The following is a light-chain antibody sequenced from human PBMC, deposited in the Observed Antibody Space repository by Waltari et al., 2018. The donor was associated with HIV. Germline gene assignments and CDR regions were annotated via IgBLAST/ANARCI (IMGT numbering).Light chain of an antibody. V-gene: IGLV1-47*01. Sequence: QSVVTQPPSASGPPGQRVTIPCSGSGPNIGTYSVNWYKHFPGTAPKLLIYMNDQRPSGVPGRFSGSQSGTSASLAISGLQYDDEADYYCAVWDDSLGGAVFGGGTKLTVL. CDR2: MND. J-gene: IGLJ2*01. CDR3: AVWDDSLGGAV. CDR1: GPNIGTYS.